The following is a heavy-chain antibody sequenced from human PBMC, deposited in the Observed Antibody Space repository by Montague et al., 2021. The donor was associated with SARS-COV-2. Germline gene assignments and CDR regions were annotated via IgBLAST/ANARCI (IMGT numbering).Heavy chain of an antibody. D-gene: IGHD3-16*02. CDR1: GFTFSSYG. J-gene: IGHJ6*03. CDR3: ARKAAYDYVWGSYRDYYYMDV. V-gene: IGHV3-33*01. CDR2: IWYDGSNK. Sequence: SLRLSCAASGFTFSSYGMHWVRQAPGKGLEWVAVIWYDGSNKYYADSVKGRFTISRDNSKNTLYLQMNSLRAEDTAVYYCARKAAYDYVWGSYRDYYYMDVWGKGTTVTVSS.